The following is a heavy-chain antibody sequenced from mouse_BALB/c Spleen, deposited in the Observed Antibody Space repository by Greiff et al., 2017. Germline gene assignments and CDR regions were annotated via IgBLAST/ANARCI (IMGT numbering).Heavy chain of an antibody. CDR2: ISSGSSTI. V-gene: IGHV5-17*02. CDR1: GFTFSSFG. J-gene: IGHJ2*01. CDR3: ASKRFDY. Sequence: EVNVVESGGGLVQPGGSRKLSCAASGFTFSSFGMHWVRQAPEKGLEWVAYISSGSSTIYYADTVKGRFTITRDNPKNTLFLQMTSLRSEDTAMYYCASKRFDYWGQGTTLTVSS.